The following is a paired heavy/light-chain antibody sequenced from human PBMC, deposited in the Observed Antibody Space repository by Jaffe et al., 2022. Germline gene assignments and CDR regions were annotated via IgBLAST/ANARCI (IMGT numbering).Heavy chain of an antibody. D-gene: IGHD3-10*01. CDR1: GFTFSNAW. J-gene: IGHJ4*02. CDR2: IKSKTDGGTT. V-gene: IGHV3-15*01. CDR3: TTDALITLWFRAIPKRGYFDY. Sequence: EVQLVESGGGLVKPGGSLRLSCAASGFTFSNAWMSWVRQAPGKGLEWVGRIKSKTDGGTTDYAAPVKGRFTISRDDSKNTLYLQMNSLKTEDTAVYYCTTDALITLWFRAIPKRGYFDYWGQGTLVTVSS.
Light chain of an antibody. CDR2: AAS. J-gene: IGKJ2*01. Sequence: DIQMTQSPSSLSASVGDRVTITCRASQSISSYLNWYQQKPGKAPKLLIYAASSLQSGVPSRFSGSGSGTDFTLTISSLQPEDFATYYCQQSYSTLVYTFGQGTKLEIK. V-gene: IGKV1-39*01. CDR1: QSISSY. CDR3: QQSYSTLVYT.